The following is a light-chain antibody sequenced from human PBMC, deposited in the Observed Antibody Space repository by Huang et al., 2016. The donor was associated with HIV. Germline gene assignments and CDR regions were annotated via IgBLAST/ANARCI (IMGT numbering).Light chain of an antibody. CDR1: EGIGNS. CDR2: VAS. Sequence: DIQMTQSPSSLSASVGDRVTITCRASEGIGNSLAWYQHKPGKAPKLLVFVASRLESGVPSRFSGSGSGPEYTLTISSLQPEDFAVYFCQQYYTTPYTFGQGTKLEVK. CDR3: QQYYTTPYT. V-gene: IGKV1-NL1*01. J-gene: IGKJ2*01.